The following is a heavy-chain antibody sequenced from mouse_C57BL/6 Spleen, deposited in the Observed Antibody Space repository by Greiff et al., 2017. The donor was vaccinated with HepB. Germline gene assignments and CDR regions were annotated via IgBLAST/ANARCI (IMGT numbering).Heavy chain of an antibody. V-gene: IGHV1-82*01. Sequence: VQLQQSGPELVKPGASVKISCKASGYAFSSSWMNWVKQRPGKGLEWIGRIYPGDGDTNYNGKFKGKATLTADKSSSTAYMQLSSLTSEDSAVYFCARVGYGYDGEDYWGQGTTLTVSS. J-gene: IGHJ2*01. CDR1: GYAFSSSW. D-gene: IGHD2-2*01. CDR2: IYPGDGDT. CDR3: ARVGYGYDGEDY.